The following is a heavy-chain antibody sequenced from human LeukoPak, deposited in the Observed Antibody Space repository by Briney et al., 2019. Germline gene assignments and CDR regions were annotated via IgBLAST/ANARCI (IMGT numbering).Heavy chain of an antibody. V-gene: IGHV4-59*01. Sequence: SETLSLTCTVSGGSISSYYWSWIRQPPGKGLEWIGYIYYSGSANYNPSLKRRVTISVDTSKNQFSLKLSSVTAADTAVYYCARGAPRHYIWGSYRYDWFDPWGQGTLVTVSS. J-gene: IGHJ5*02. D-gene: IGHD3-16*02. CDR2: IYYSGSA. CDR1: GGSISSYY. CDR3: ARGAPRHYIWGSYRYDWFDP.